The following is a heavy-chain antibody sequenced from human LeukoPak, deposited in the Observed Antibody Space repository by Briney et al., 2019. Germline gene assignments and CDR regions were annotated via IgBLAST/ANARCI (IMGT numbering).Heavy chain of an antibody. J-gene: IGHJ4*02. CDR1: GFTFNYNG. CDR2: ISGSGGST. D-gene: IGHD1-14*01. Sequence: PGGTLRLSCATSGFTFNYNGMSWVRQAPGKGLEWVSGISGSGGSTYYADSVKGRFTISRDNSKNTLYLQMNSLRSEDTAVYYCARGNPADYWGQGTLVTVSS. CDR3: ARGNPADY. V-gene: IGHV3-23*01.